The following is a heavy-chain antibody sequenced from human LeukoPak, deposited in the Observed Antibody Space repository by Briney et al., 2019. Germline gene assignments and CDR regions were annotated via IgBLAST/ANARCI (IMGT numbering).Heavy chain of an antibody. Sequence: ASVKVSCKASGYTFTSYDINWVRQATGQGLEWMGWMNPNSGNTGYAQKFQGRVTVTRNTSISTAYMELSSLRSEDTAVYYCARGESNFYYYYMDVWGKGTTVTISS. CDR1: GYTFTSYD. J-gene: IGHJ6*03. V-gene: IGHV1-8*01. CDR2: MNPNSGNT. D-gene: IGHD3-10*01. CDR3: ARGESNFYYYYMDV.